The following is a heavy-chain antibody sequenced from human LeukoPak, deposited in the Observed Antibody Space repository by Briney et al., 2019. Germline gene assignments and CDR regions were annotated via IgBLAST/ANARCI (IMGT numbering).Heavy chain of an antibody. J-gene: IGHJ6*03. V-gene: IGHV3-30*04. Sequence: GGSLRFSCAASGFTFSTYNMHRVRQAPGKGREGVAVISYDGSNKFYADSVKGRFTISRNNAENSLYLQMSSLRAEDTAVYHGARGIRKSAGVGYHYYMDVWGKGTTVTVSS. D-gene: IGHD3-10*01. CDR3: ARGIRKSAGVGYHYYMDV. CDR2: ISYDGSNK. CDR1: GFTFSTYN.